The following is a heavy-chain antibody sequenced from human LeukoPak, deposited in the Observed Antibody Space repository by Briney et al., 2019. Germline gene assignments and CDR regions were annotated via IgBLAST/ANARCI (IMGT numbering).Heavy chain of an antibody. CDR3: ARLAYGSGSYHY. CDR2: INHSGST. CDR1: GGSFSGYY. D-gene: IGHD3-10*01. V-gene: IGHV4-34*01. Sequence: NPSETLSLTCAVYGGSFSGYYWSWNREPPGKGLEWMGEINHSGSTNYNPSLKSRVTISVDTSKNQFSLKLSSVTAADTAVYYCARLAYGSGSYHYWGQGTLVTVSS. J-gene: IGHJ4*02.